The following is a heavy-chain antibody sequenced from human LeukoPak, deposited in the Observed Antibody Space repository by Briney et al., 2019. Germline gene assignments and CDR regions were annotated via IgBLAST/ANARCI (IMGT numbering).Heavy chain of an antibody. CDR1: GFTVSSNY. CDR3: ARGGSYYNYFDY. V-gene: IGHV4-34*01. Sequence: GSLRLSCAVSGFTVSSNYMSWVRQPPGKGLEWIGEINHSGSTNYNPSLKSRVTISVDTSKNQFSLKLSSVTAADTAVYYCARGGSYYNYFDYWGQGTLVTVSS. J-gene: IGHJ4*02. CDR2: INHSGST. D-gene: IGHD1-26*01.